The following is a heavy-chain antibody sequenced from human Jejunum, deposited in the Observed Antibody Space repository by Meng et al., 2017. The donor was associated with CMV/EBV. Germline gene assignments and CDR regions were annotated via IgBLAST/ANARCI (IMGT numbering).Heavy chain of an antibody. CDR2: IKQDGSER. CDR3: AILWFGGLDH. Sequence: SCAASGFIFSSYWLSWVRQAPGKGMEWVANIKQDGSERYYADSLKDRFSISRDNAKNSLYLQINSLRDEDTAVYYCAILWFGGLDHWGQGTLVTVSS. J-gene: IGHJ4*02. V-gene: IGHV3-7*01. D-gene: IGHD3-10*01. CDR1: GFIFSSYW.